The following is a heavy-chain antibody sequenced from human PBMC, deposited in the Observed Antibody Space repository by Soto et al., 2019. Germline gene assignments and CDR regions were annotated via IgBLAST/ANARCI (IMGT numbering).Heavy chain of an antibody. CDR2: IYYRGTT. CDR1: GVSTSNQY. V-gene: IGHV4-59*11. D-gene: IGHD2-2*01. CDR3: ARGGGSPYHDHEFDY. J-gene: IGHJ4*02. Sequence: PSGTLSLACGVSGVSTSNQYWTWIRKPPGQGPEWIGCIYYRGTTNYNASFNSRVTISVDTSKNQFSLKLTSVTTADTAVYYCARGGGSPYHDHEFDYWGQGILVTVSS.